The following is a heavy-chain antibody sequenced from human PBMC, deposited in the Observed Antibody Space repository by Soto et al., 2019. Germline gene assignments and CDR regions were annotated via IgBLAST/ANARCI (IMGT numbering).Heavy chain of an antibody. CDR1: GFTFSDYH. D-gene: IGHD6-13*01. CDR3: VGSLQY. CDR2: ARNDPRARTT. Sequence: EMQLVESGGGLVQPGGSLRLSCAASGFTFSDYHMEWVRQAPGKGLEWIGRARNDPRARTTQHAASVGGRFITSRDDSGILLYRQMCSLKTEDAAVYYCVGSLQYWGQGALVTVSS. J-gene: IGHJ4*02. V-gene: IGHV3-72*01.